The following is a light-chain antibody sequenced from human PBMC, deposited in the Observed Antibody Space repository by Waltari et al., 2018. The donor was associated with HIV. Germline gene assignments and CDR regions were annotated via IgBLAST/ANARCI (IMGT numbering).Light chain of an antibody. CDR2: GAS. CDR3: HHYGSPLT. CDR1: QSVGSNS. V-gene: IGKV3-20*01. J-gene: IGKJ4*01. Sequence: EIVLTQSPGTIYLSPGERATLSCGASQSVGSNSLNWYQQKAGQAPRLLIYGASSRATGIPDRFSGSGSGTDFTLTISRLEPEDFAVYFCHHYGSPLTFGGGTKVETK.